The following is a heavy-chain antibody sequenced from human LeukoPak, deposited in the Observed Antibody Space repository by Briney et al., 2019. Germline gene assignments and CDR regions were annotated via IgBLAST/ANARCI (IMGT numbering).Heavy chain of an antibody. CDR2: IKSKADGGTA. Sequence: SGGSLRLSCAASGFTFSSYAMSWVRQAPGKGLEWVGRIKSKADGGTADYAAPVKGRFTISRHDSEDTLDLQMNSLRTEDTAVYYCTTDRFDWGQGTLVTVSS. CDR1: GFTFSSYA. CDR3: TTDRFD. D-gene: IGHD3-10*01. J-gene: IGHJ4*02. V-gene: IGHV3-15*01.